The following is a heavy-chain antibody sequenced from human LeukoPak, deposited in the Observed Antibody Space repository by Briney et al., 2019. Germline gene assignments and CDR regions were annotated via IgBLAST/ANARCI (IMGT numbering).Heavy chain of an antibody. Sequence: SETLSLTCTVSGGSISSYYWSWIRRPPGKGLEWIGYIYYSGSTNYNPSLKSRVTISVDTSKYQFSLKLSSVTAADTAVYYCARGILVDPLRGIIVGARYYFDYWGQGTLVTVSS. CDR3: ARGILVDPLRGIIVGARYYFDY. V-gene: IGHV4-59*01. D-gene: IGHD1-26*01. CDR2: IYYSGST. J-gene: IGHJ4*02. CDR1: GGSISSYY.